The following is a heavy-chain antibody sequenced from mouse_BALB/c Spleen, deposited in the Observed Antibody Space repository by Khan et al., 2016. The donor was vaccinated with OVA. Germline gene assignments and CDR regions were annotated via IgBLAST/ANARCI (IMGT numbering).Heavy chain of an antibody. J-gene: IGHJ3*01. CDR1: GDSITSGY. Sequence: EVQLQESGPSLVKPSQTLSLTCSVTGDSITSGYWNWIRKFPGNKLEYMGYIIYTGYTYYNPSFKSRISITRHTSKNQYYLQLNSVTDDDTATYYCSRSTYRYAFVYWGQGTLVTVSA. V-gene: IGHV3-8*02. CDR3: SRSTYRYAFVY. D-gene: IGHD2-14*01. CDR2: IIYTGYT.